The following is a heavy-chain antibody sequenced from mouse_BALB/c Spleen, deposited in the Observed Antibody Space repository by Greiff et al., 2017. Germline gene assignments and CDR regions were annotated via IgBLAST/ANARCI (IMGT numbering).Heavy chain of an antibody. D-gene: IGHD2-1*01. V-gene: IGHV2-9*02. Sequence: QVQLKESGPGLVAPSQSLSLTCTVSGFSLTSYGVHWVRQPPGKGLEWLGVIWAGGSTNYNSALMSRLSISKDNSKSQVFLKMNSLQTDDTAMYYCARDRAYGNYGFAYWGQGTLVTVSA. CDR2: IWAGGST. J-gene: IGHJ3*01. CDR3: ARDRAYGNYGFAY. CDR1: GFSLTSYG.